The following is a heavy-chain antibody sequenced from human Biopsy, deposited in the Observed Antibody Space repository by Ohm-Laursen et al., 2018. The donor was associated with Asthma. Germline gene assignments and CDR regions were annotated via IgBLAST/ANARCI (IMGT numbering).Heavy chain of an antibody. CDR2: IYYSGET. Sequence: QTLSLTCTVSGASITTSPSYWSWLRLLPGKGLEWIGCIYYSGETFFNPSLKNPLFMSLDSSKNQFSLKMTSVTVADTAVYFCARNLPGYTYGPFEDWGQGTLVTVPS. D-gene: IGHD5-18*01. V-gene: IGHV4-31*01. CDR3: ARNLPGYTYGPFED. J-gene: IGHJ4*02. CDR1: GASITTSPSY.